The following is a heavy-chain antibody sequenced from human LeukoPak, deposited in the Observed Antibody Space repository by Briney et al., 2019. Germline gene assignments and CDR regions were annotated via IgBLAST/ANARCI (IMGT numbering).Heavy chain of an antibody. Sequence: GGSLRLSCTASGFNVNSNYMSWVRQAPGKGLEWVSVIFGGGSTYYADSVKGRFTISRDNSKNTLYLQMNSLRGEDTAVYYCARDHSALASYPNPWGQGTLVTVSS. CDR2: IFGGGST. D-gene: IGHD3-10*01. CDR1: GFNVNSNY. CDR3: ARDHSALASYPNP. V-gene: IGHV3-66*01. J-gene: IGHJ5*02.